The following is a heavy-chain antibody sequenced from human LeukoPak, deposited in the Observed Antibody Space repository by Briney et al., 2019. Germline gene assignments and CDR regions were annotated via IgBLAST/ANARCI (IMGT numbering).Heavy chain of an antibody. CDR3: ARRTGIGVAATFDY. J-gene: IGHJ4*02. CDR2: IYYSGTT. V-gene: IGHV4-59*01. Sequence: SETLSLTCTVSGASINTYYWSWIRQPPGKGLEWIGYIYYSGTTSYNPSLKTRVTISIDTSKNQSSLKLSSVTAADTAVYYCARRTGIGVAATFDYWGQGTLVTVSS. CDR1: GASINTYY. D-gene: IGHD6-19*01.